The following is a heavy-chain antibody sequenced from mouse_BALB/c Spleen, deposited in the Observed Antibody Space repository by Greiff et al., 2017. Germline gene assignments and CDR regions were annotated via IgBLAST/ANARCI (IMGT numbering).Heavy chain of an antibody. V-gene: IGHV1-9*01. CDR2: ILPGSGST. CDR1: GYTFSSYW. D-gene: IGHD1-2*01. Sequence: QVRLQQSGAELMKPGASVKISCKATGYTFSSYWIEWVKQRPGHGLEWIGEILPGSGSTNYNEKFKGKATFTADTSSNTAYMQLSSLTSEDSAVYYCATEGFISRFAYWGQGTLVTVSA. J-gene: IGHJ3*01. CDR3: ATEGFISRFAY.